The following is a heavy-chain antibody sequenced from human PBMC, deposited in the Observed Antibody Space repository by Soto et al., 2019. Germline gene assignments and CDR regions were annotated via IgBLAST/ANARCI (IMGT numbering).Heavy chain of an antibody. Sequence: SETLSLTCTVSGGSITSYYWSWIRQPPGKGLEWIGYIYYSGITDYNPSLKSRVTISVDTSKSQFSLKLSSVTAADTAVYYCARGGGVYYFDYWGQGTLGTVSS. CDR1: GGSITSYY. J-gene: IGHJ4*02. CDR2: IYYSGIT. D-gene: IGHD2-8*02. CDR3: ARGGGVYYFDY. V-gene: IGHV4-59*01.